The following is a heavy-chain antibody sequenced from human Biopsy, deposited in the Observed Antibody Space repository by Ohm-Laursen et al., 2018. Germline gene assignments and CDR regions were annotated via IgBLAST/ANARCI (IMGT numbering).Heavy chain of an antibody. J-gene: IGHJ4*02. CDR1: GGSFTGHY. CDR3: ARGSNDFGGLYFPR. V-gene: IGHV4-59*11. D-gene: IGHD4-23*01. Sequence: GTLSLTCPVSGGSFTGHYWSWIRQPPGKGLEWIGHISYTGYTSYNASLKSRVTISVDTSRNHFSLRLSSLTTADTAVYYCARGSNDFGGLYFPRWGQGTLLTVSS. CDR2: ISYTGYT.